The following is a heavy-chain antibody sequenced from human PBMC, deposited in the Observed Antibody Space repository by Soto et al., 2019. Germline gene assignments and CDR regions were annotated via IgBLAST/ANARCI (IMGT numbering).Heavy chain of an antibody. CDR3: ARACYSWRAYRKKWGSTGFVH. J-gene: IGHJ4*02. D-gene: IGHD2-21*02. CDR2: INPNTGYT. V-gene: IGHV1-2*06. CDR1: GYTFTDYH. Sequence: RASVKVSCKASGYTFTDYHLHWVRQAPGQGLEWLARINPNTGYTNSAQNFQGRVSVAWDSSTGTAYMELSSLTSDDTAAYYCARACYSWRAYRKKWGSTGFVHWGQGTLVTVSS.